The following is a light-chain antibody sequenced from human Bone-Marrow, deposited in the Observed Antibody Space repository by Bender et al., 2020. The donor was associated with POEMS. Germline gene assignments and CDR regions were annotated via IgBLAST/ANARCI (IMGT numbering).Light chain of an antibody. CDR1: SSNIGAGYD. Sequence: QSVLTQAPSVSGDPGQRVIISCTGSSSNIGAGYDVQWFQQFSGRAPNLLIYGNNIRSSGVPARFSASKSGTSASLAITGLQADDEADYYCCSFVGSYTLIFGGGTKLTVL. CDR3: CSFVGSYTLI. J-gene: IGLJ2*01. CDR2: GNN. V-gene: IGLV1-40*01.